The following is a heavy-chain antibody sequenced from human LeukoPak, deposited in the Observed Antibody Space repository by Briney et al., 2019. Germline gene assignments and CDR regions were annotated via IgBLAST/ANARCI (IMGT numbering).Heavy chain of an antibody. J-gene: IGHJ6*03. CDR1: GYTFTSYG. V-gene: IGHV1-2*02. Sequence: ASVKVSCKASGYTFTSYGISWVRQAPGQGLEWMGWINPNSGGTNYAQKFQGRVTMTRDTSISTAYMELSRLRSGDTAVYYCASGGYSGYDYVYYYMDVWGKGTTVTVSS. CDR2: INPNSGGT. D-gene: IGHD5-12*01. CDR3: ASGGYSGYDYVYYYMDV.